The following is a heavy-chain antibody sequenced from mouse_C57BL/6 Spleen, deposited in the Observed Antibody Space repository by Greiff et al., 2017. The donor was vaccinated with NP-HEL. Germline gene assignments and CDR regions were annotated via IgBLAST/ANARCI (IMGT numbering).Heavy chain of an antibody. CDR1: GYTFTSYW. D-gene: IGHD1-1*01. V-gene: IGHV1-53*01. CDR2: INPSNGGT. Sequence: QVHVKQPGTELVKPGASVKLSCKASGYTFTSYWMHWVKQRPGQGLEWIGNINPSNGGTNYNEKFKSKATLTVDKSSSTAYMQLSSLTSEDSAVYYCARGGKIGYYYGSDYWGQGTTLTVSS. J-gene: IGHJ2*01. CDR3: ARGGKIGYYYGSDY.